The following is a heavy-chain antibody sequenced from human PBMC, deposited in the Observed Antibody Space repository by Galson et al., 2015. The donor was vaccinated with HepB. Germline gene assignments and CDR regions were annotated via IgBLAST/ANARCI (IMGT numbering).Heavy chain of an antibody. J-gene: IGHJ4*02. D-gene: IGHD6-13*01. Sequence: SLRLSCAASGFTFSRYAVHWVRQAPGKGLEWVAFIRYDGSNKYYADSVKGRFTISRDNSKNTLYLQMNSLRAEDTAVYYCAKDHVHTNSWTPPYYFDYWGQGTLVTVSS. V-gene: IGHV3-30*02. CDR1: GFTFSRYA. CDR2: IRYDGSNK. CDR3: AKDHVHTNSWTPPYYFDY.